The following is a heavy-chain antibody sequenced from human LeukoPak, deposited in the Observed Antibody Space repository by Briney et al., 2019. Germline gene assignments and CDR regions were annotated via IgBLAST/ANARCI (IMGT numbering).Heavy chain of an antibody. V-gene: IGHV1-24*01. CDR1: GYTLTELA. D-gene: IGHD4-17*01. Sequence: ASVKVSCKVSGYTLTELAMHWVRQAPGKGLEWMGGFDPEDGETIYAQKFQGRVTMTEDTSTDTAYMELSSLRSEDTAVYYCATDSSGIGDYDAFDIWGQGTMVTVSS. J-gene: IGHJ3*02. CDR2: FDPEDGET. CDR3: ATDSSGIGDYDAFDI.